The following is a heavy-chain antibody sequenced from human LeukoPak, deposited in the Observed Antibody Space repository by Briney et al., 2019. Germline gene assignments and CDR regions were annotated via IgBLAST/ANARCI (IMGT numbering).Heavy chain of an antibody. V-gene: IGHV4-61*02. CDR2: IYTSGST. CDR1: GGSISSGSYY. J-gene: IGHJ6*03. D-gene: IGHD2-21*02. CDR3: ARIYCGGDCRGYYYHYYMDV. Sequence: SQTLSLTCTVSGGSISSGSYYWSWIRQPAGKGLEWIGRIYTSGSTKYNPSLKSRVTISVDTSKNQFSLKLSSVTAADTAVYYCARIYCGGDCRGYYYHYYMDVWGKGTTVTVSS.